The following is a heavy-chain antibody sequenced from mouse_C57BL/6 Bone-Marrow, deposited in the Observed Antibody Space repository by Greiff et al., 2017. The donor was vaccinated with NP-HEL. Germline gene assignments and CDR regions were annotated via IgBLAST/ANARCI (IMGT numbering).Heavy chain of an antibody. CDR1: GYTFTSYW. J-gene: IGHJ3*01. CDR2: IDPSDSYT. CDR3: ARFQLGMFAY. D-gene: IGHD4-1*02. V-gene: IGHV1-50*01. Sequence: QVQLQQPGAELVKPGASVKLSCKASGYTFTSYWMQWVKQRPGQGLEWIGEIDPSDSYTNYNQKFKGKATLTVDTSSSTAYMQLSSLTSEDSAVYYCARFQLGMFAYWGQGTLVTVSA.